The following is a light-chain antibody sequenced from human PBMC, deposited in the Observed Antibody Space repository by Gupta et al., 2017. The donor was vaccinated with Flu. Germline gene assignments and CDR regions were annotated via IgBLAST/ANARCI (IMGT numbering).Light chain of an antibody. V-gene: IGLV3-9*01. Sequence: VALGQTATIICGGNNIGSKNVPWYQQKPGQAPVLLFYRDPNRPSGIPERFTGSNSGNTATLTISRAQAGDEADYYCQVWDIIVAFGGGTRLTVL. J-gene: IGLJ2*01. CDR1: NIGSKN. CDR2: RDP. CDR3: QVWDIIVA.